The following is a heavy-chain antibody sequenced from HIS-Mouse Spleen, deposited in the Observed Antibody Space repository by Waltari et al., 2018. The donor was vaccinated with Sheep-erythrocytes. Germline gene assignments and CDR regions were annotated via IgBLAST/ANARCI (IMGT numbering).Heavy chain of an antibody. J-gene: IGHJ5*02. V-gene: IGHV3-74*01. D-gene: IGHD3-3*01. CDR3: ARARRRGITIFGGWFDP. CDR2: INSDGSST. CDR1: GFTFSSYW. Sequence: EVQLVESGGGLVQPGGSLRLSCAASGFTFSSYWMHWVRQAPGKGLVWVSRINSDGSSTSYAYSVKGRFTISRDNAKNTLYLQMNSLRAEDTAVYYCARARRRGITIFGGWFDPWGQGTLVTVSS.